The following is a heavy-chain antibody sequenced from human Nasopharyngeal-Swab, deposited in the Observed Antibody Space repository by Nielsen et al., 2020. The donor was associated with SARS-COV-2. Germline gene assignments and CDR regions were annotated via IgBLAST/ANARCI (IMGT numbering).Heavy chain of an antibody. CDR1: GFTFTDYV. CDR2: ISTTSDYI. Sequence: RGSLRLSCAASGFTFTDYVMNWVRQAPGQGLEWVSSISTTSDYIYYADSVKGRFTISRDNARNSLHLQMHSLRAEDTAVYYCVRDGYFDWSFGYWGQGTLVTVSS. J-gene: IGHJ4*02. D-gene: IGHD3-9*01. V-gene: IGHV3-21*01. CDR3: VRDGYFDWSFGY.